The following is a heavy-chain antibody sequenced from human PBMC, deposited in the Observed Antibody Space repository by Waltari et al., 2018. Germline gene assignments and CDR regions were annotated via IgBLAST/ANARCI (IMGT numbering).Heavy chain of an antibody. V-gene: IGHV3-72*01. D-gene: IGHD1-26*01. Sequence: EVHLVESGGGLVQPGGSLRLSCATSGFASSSHYIDWVRQAPGKGLEWVGRTKNRRNYYTTEYAASVRGRFTILRDDSRNSVYLQMNSLKPEDTAVYYCARWDSGSCGDWGQGTLVTVSS. CDR3: ARWDSGSCGD. J-gene: IGHJ4*02. CDR1: GFASSSHY. CDR2: TKNRRNYYTT.